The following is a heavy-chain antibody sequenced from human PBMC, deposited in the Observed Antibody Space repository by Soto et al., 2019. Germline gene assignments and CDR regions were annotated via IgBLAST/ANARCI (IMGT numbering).Heavy chain of an antibody. CDR3: AKVVVAATQVSWFDP. V-gene: IGHV3-30*18. CDR2: ISYDGSNK. J-gene: IGHJ5*02. D-gene: IGHD2-15*01. CDR1: GFTFSSYG. Sequence: SGGSLRLSCAASGFTFSSYGMHWVRQAPGKGLEWVAVISYDGSNKYYADSVKGRFTISRDNSKNTLYLQMNSLRAEDTAVYYCAKVVVAATQVSWFDPWGQGTLVTVSS.